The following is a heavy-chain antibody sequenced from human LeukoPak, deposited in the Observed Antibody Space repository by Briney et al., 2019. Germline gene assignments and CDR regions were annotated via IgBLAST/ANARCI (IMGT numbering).Heavy chain of an antibody. V-gene: IGHV1-69*04. J-gene: IGHJ4*02. Sequence: ASVKVSCKASGGTFSSYAISWVRQAPGQGLEWMGRIIPILGIANYAQKFQGRVTITADKSTSTAYMELSSLRSEDTAVYYCARDPLRDGYNSEDYWGQGTLVTVSS. CDR2: IIPILGIA. D-gene: IGHD5-24*01. CDR1: GGTFSSYA. CDR3: ARDPLRDGYNSEDY.